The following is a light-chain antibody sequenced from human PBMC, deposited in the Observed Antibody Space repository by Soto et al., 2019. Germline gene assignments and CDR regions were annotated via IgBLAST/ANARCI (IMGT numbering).Light chain of an antibody. Sequence: DIQMTQSPSPLSASVGDRVTITCQASQDISDFLNWYQQKPGRAPKLLIYTASNLETGVPSRFSGSGSGTDFTLAISGLQPEDLATYYCQQYADFPHTFGQGTKLDIK. CDR3: QQYADFPHT. J-gene: IGKJ2*01. CDR1: QDISDF. V-gene: IGKV1-33*01. CDR2: TAS.